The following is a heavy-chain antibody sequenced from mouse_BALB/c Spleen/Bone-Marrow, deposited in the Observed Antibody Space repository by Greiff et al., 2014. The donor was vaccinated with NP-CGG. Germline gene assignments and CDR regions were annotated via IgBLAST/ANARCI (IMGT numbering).Heavy chain of an antibody. CDR1: GYTFSSYW. J-gene: IGHJ3*01. CDR2: ILPGSDST. V-gene: IGHV1-9*01. CDR3: ARDSSDYLAWFAY. Sequence: VQGVESGAELMKPGASVKISCKATGYTFSSYWIEWVKQRPGHGLEWIGEILPGSDSTNYNENFKGKATFTADTSSNTAYMQLNSLTSEDSAVYFCARDSSDYLAWFAYWGQGTLVIVSA. D-gene: IGHD3-2*01.